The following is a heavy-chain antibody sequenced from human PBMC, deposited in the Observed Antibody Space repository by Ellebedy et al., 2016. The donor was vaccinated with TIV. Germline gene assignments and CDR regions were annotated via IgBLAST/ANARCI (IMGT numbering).Heavy chain of an antibody. D-gene: IGHD3-16*02. CDR2: ISHTGSAI. V-gene: IGHV3-11*04. CDR3: ARGQLRLGELSLAPFDY. Sequence: PGGSLRLSCAASGITFSDSYMSWIRQAPGKGLEWISYISHTGSAIFYADSVKGRFTISRDNAKNSLYLQMNSLRAEDTAVYYCARGQLRLGELSLAPFDYWGQGTLVTVSS. CDR1: GITFSDSY. J-gene: IGHJ4*02.